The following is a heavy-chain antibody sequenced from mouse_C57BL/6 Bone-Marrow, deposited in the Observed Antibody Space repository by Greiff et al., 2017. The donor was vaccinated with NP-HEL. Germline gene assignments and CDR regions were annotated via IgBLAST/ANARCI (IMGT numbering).Heavy chain of an antibody. D-gene: IGHD3-2*02. CDR1: GFTFSSYG. Sequence: DVMLVESGGDLVKPGGSLKLSCAASGFTFSSYGMSWVRQTPDKRLEWVATISSGGSYTYYPDSVKGRFTLSRDNAKNTRYLQMSSLKSEDTAMYYCARHGDSAGYVAYWGQGTLVTVSA. CDR3: ARHGDSAGYVAY. J-gene: IGHJ3*01. V-gene: IGHV5-6*02. CDR2: ISSGGSYT.